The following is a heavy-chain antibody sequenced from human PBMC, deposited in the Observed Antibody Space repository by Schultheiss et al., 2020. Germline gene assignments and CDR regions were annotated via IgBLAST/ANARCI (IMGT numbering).Heavy chain of an antibody. Sequence: SETLSLTCAVYGGSFSGYYWSWIRQPPGKGLEWIGEINHSGSTNYNPSLKSRVTISVDTSKNQFSLKLSSVTAADTAVYYCARDLAGYGPYGMDVWGQGTTVTVSS. CDR1: GGSFSGYY. CDR2: INHSGST. CDR3: ARDLAGYGPYGMDV. V-gene: IGHV4-34*01. J-gene: IGHJ6*02. D-gene: IGHD4-17*01.